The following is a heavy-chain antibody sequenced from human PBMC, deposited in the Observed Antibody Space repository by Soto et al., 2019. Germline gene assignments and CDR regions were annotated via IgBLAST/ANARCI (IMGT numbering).Heavy chain of an antibody. CDR1: GFTFSSYA. CDR2: ISYDGSNK. CDR3: ARDGLRQGDSIAAAGTGFDY. V-gene: IGHV3-30*04. D-gene: IGHD6-13*01. Sequence: GGSLRLSCAASGFTFSSYAMHWVRQAPGKGLEWVAVISYDGSNKYYADSVKGRFTISRDNSKNTLYLQMNSLRAEDTAVYYCARDGLRQGDSIAAAGTGFDYWGQGTLVTVSS. J-gene: IGHJ4*02.